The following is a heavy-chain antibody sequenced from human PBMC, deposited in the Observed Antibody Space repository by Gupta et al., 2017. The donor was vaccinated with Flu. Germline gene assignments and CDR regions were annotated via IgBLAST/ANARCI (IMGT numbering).Heavy chain of an antibody. CDR2: ISAYNGNT. D-gene: IGHD6-19*01. J-gene: IGHJ6*02. Sequence: GLEWMGWISAYNGNTNYAQKLQGRVNMTTDTSTSTAYMELRSLRSDDTAVYYCARRIAVAGKENYYYYGMDVWGQGTTVTVSS. CDR3: ARRIAVAGKENYYYYGMDV. V-gene: IGHV1-18*01.